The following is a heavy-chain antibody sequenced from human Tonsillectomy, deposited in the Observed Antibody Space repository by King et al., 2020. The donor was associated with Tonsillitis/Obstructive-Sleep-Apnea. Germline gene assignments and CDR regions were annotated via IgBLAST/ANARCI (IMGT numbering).Heavy chain of an antibody. D-gene: IGHD4-17*01. J-gene: IGHJ2*01. Sequence: VQLQQWGAGLLKPSETLSLTCAVYGGSFSGYYWSWIRQSPGKGLEWIGEINHSGTTNYNPSLKSRVTISVDTSKNQFSLKLSSVPVADTAVYYCARAYRSGDYAWYFDLWGRGTPVTVSS. CDR1: GGSFSGYY. CDR3: ARAYRSGDYAWYFDL. V-gene: IGHV4-34*01. CDR2: INHSGTT.